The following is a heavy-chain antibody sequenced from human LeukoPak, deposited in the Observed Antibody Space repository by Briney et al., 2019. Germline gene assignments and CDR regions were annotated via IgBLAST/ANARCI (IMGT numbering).Heavy chain of an antibody. CDR1: GFTVSNYW. J-gene: IGHJ4*02. V-gene: IGHV3-74*01. Sequence: GGSLRLSCEASGFTVSNYWMNWVRQAPGKGLVWISRISGDGKTISYADSVKGRFTISRDDSRNTLSLQMNSLRVEDTAVYYCARDLAWGAFDYWGQGILVAVSS. CDR2: ISGDGKTI. CDR3: ARDLAWGAFDY. D-gene: IGHD7-27*01.